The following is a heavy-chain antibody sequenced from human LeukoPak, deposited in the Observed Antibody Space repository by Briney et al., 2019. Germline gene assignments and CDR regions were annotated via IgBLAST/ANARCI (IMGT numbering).Heavy chain of an antibody. J-gene: IGHJ3*02. Sequence: GGSLRLSCAASGFTFSSYAMSWVRQAPGEGLEWVSGISGSGGSTYYSDSVKGRFTISRDNSQNTLYLQMNSLRAEDTAVYYCAKDISGWYGSFAFDIWGQGTMVTVSS. CDR1: GFTFSSYA. CDR3: AKDISGWYGSFAFDI. CDR2: ISGSGGST. D-gene: IGHD6-19*01. V-gene: IGHV3-23*01.